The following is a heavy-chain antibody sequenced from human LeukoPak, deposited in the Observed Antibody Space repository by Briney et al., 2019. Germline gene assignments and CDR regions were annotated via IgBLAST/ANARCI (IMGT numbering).Heavy chain of an antibody. CDR1: GGSISGYY. J-gene: IGHJ4*02. Sequence: SETLSLTCTVSGGSISGYYWSWIRQPPGKGLEWIGYIFYSGRTNYNPSLKSRVTISVDTSKNQFSLKLSSVTAADAAVYYCARDSGWYSYYFDYWGQGTLVTVSS. CDR3: ARDSGWYSYYFDY. V-gene: IGHV4-59*01. D-gene: IGHD6-19*01. CDR2: IFYSGRT.